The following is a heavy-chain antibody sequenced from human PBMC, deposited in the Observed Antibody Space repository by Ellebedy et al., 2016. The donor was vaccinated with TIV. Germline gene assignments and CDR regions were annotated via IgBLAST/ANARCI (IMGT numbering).Heavy chain of an antibody. CDR2: MNSDGRGT. CDR3: ARDGGEYN. V-gene: IGHV3-74*01. Sequence: GGSLRLSCKVFGFTFSNYWMHWVRQAPGKGLVWVSRMNSDGRGTIYADSVKGRFTMSRDNAKNTLFLQMNSLRAEDSAVYYCARDGGEYNWGQGTLVTVSS. J-gene: IGHJ4*02. CDR1: GFTFSNYW. D-gene: IGHD3-16*01.